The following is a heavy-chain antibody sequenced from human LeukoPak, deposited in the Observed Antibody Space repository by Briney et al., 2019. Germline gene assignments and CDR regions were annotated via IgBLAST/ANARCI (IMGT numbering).Heavy chain of an antibody. J-gene: IGHJ4*02. Sequence: GGSLRLSCAASGFTFSRYNMNWVRQAXXXXXEXVSYISSSSSTIYYADSVKGRFTISRDNAKNSLYLQMNSLRAEDTAVYYCAREAPLSGYSYGLFDYWGQGTLVTVSS. D-gene: IGHD5-18*01. CDR2: ISSSSSTI. CDR3: AREAPLSGYSYGLFDY. CDR1: GFTFSRYN. V-gene: IGHV3-48*01.